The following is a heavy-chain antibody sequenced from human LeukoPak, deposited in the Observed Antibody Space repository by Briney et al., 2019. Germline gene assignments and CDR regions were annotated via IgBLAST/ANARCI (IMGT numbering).Heavy chain of an antibody. D-gene: IGHD3-10*01. V-gene: IGHV1-69*04. CDR1: GGSFISYA. CDR2: IIPILTEA. Sequence: GASVKVSCKASGGSFISYAISWVRQAPGQGLEWMGRIIPILTEADYAQKFQGRVTITADIFKTTVYMGMSSLRSEDTAVYYCARGIRGVPPDYYYYGMDVWGQGTTVTVSS. CDR3: ARGIRGVPPDYYYYGMDV. J-gene: IGHJ6*02.